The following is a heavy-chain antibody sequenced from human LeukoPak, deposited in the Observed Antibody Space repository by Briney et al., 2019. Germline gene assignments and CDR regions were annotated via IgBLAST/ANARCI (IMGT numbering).Heavy chain of an antibody. D-gene: IGHD2-21*01. CDR2: IIPIFGTA. J-gene: IGHJ6*02. V-gene: IGHV1-69*13. CDR3: ARARGGERYYYYGMDV. Sequence: ASVKVSCKASGGTFSSYAISWVQQAPGQGLEWMGGIIPIFGTANYAQKFQGRVTITADESTSTAYMELSSLRSEDTAVYYCARARGGERYYYYGMDVWGQGTTVTVSS. CDR1: GGTFSSYA.